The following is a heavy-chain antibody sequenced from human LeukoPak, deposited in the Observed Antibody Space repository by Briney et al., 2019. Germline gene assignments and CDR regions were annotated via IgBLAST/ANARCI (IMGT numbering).Heavy chain of an antibody. J-gene: IGHJ4*02. Sequence: PGRSLRLSCAASGFTFSSYGMHWVRQAPGKGLEWVAVISYDGSNKYYADSVKGRFTISRDNFKNTLYLQMNSLRAEDTAVYYCAKDGFDYWGQGTLVTVSS. V-gene: IGHV3-30*18. CDR2: ISYDGSNK. CDR3: AKDGFDY. CDR1: GFTFSSYG.